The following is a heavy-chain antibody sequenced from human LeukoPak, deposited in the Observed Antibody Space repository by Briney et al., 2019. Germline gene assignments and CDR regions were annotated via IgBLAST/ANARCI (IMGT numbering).Heavy chain of an antibody. Sequence: PSETLSLTCAVYGGSFSGYYWSWIRQPPGKGLEWIGEINHSGSTNYNPSLKSRVTISVDTSKNQFSLKLSSVTAADTAVYYCARGVRLGYDISTGYYEAVNWFDPWGQGTLVTVSS. CDR1: GGSFSGYY. CDR3: ARGVRLGYDISTGYYEAVNWFDP. J-gene: IGHJ5*02. V-gene: IGHV4-34*01. D-gene: IGHD3-9*01. CDR2: INHSGST.